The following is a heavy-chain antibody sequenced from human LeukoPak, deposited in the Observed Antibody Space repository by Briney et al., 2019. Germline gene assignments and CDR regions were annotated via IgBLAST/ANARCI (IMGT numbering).Heavy chain of an antibody. CDR3: AISRVSALDY. J-gene: IGHJ4*02. D-gene: IGHD2-8*01. CDR2: IYNSGST. CDR1: GGSISDYY. V-gene: IGHV4-59*08. Sequence: SETLSLTCTVSGGSISDYYWSWIRQPPGKGLEWIGYIYNSGSTNYNPSLKSRVTISVDTSKNQFSLKLTSVTAADTAVYYCAISRVSALDYWGQGTLVTVSS.